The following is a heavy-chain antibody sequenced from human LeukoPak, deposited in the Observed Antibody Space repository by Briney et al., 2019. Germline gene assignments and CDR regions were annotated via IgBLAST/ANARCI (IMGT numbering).Heavy chain of an antibody. J-gene: IGHJ4*02. CDR3: ARDRHDSSGAFDY. CDR2: MNPNSGNT. D-gene: IGHD3-22*01. V-gene: IGHV1-8*01. CDR1: GSTFTSYD. Sequence: GASVKVSCKASGSTFTSYDINWERQATGQRLEWMGWMNPNSGNTGYAQKFQGRVTMTRNTSISTAYMELSSLRSEDTAVYYCARDRHDSSGAFDYWGQGTLVTVSS.